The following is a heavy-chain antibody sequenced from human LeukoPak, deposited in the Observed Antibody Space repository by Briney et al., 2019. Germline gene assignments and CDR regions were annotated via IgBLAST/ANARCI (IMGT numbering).Heavy chain of an antibody. CDR1: QFTTFSSYA. CDR3: ARGSRFGAPFYFFDY. CDR2: ISYDGNNK. D-gene: IGHD3-10*01. V-gene: IGHV3-30-3*01. Sequence: GGSLRLSCEASQFTTFSSYAMNWVRQAPGKGLEWVAIISYDGNNKYYADSVKGQFSISRDNSKDTLYLQMDSLRAEDTAVYYCARGSRFGAPFYFFDYGGQGTLVTVSS. J-gene: IGHJ4*02.